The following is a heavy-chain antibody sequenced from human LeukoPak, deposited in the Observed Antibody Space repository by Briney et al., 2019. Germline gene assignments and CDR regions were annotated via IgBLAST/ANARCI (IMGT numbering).Heavy chain of an antibody. CDR2: IYYSGST. CDR1: GGSISSYY. D-gene: IGHD3-10*01. Sequence: SETLSLTCTVSGGSISSYYWSWIRQPPGKGLEWIGYIYYSGSTNYNPSLKSRVTISVDTSKNQFSLKLTSVTAADTAVYYCARVSIFSLDLWSTGYYFDYWGQGTLVTVSS. CDR3: ARVSIFSLDLWSTGYYFDY. J-gene: IGHJ4*02. V-gene: IGHV4-59*01.